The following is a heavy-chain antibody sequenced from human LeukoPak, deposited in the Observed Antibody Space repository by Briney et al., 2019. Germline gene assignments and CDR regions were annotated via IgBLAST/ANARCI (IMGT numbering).Heavy chain of an antibody. CDR3: ASIGWEQQNYYFDY. J-gene: IGHJ4*02. CDR1: GGTFSSYA. D-gene: IGHD1-26*01. V-gene: IGHV1-69*13. Sequence: GASVKVSCKASGGTFSSYAISWVRQAPGQGLEWMGGIIPIFGTANYAQKFQGRVTITADESTSTAYMELSSLRSEDTAVYYCASIGWEQQNYYFDYWGQGTLVTVSS. CDR2: IIPIFGTA.